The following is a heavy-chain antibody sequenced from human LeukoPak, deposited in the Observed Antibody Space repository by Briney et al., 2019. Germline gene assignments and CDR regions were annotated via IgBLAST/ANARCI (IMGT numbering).Heavy chain of an antibody. CDR1: GYTFTSYY. V-gene: IGHV1-46*01. D-gene: IGHD2-2*01. Sequence: GASVKVSCKASGYTFTSYYMHWVRQAPGQGLEWMGIINPSGGSTSYAQKFQGRVTMTRDMSTSTVYMELSSLRSGDTAVYYCARGDQLLSDYYYMDVWGKGTTVTVSS. CDR2: INPSGGST. J-gene: IGHJ6*03. CDR3: ARGDQLLSDYYYMDV.